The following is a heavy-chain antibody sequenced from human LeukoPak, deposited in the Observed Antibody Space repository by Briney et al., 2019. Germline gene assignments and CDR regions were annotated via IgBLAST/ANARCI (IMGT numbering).Heavy chain of an antibody. CDR2: IRYDGSNK. Sequence: PGGSLRLSCAASGFTFSSYAMHWVRQAPGKGLEWVAFIRYDGSNKYYADSVKGRFTISRDNSKNTLYLQMNSLRAEDTAVYYCAKGGYYYDSSGLLYWGQGTLVTVSS. V-gene: IGHV3-30*02. D-gene: IGHD3-22*01. J-gene: IGHJ4*02. CDR3: AKGGYYYDSSGLLY. CDR1: GFTFSSYA.